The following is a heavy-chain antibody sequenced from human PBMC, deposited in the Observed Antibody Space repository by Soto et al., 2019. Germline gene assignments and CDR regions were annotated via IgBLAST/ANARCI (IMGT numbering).Heavy chain of an antibody. Sequence: QVQLVQSGAEVKKPGASVKVSCKASGYTFTSYDINWVRQATGQGLEWMGWMNPNSGNTGYAQKFQGRVTMTRNTSILTAYTQLTSLRSEHTAVQYCAREGVRAMAVWGQASTVTVSS. CDR2: MNPNSGNT. D-gene: IGHD2-8*01. CDR3: AREGVRAMAV. V-gene: IGHV1-8*02. CDR1: GYTFTSYD. J-gene: IGHJ6*02.